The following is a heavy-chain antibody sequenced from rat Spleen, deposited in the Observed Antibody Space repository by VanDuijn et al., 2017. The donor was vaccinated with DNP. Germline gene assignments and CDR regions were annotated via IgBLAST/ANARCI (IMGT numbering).Heavy chain of an antibody. CDR3: GRHPIMYTTDYYYGFDY. D-gene: IGHD1-6*01. CDR2: ISYDGSRT. CDR1: GFTFSDYA. J-gene: IGHJ2*01. Sequence: EVQLVESGGGLVQPGNSLKLSCAASGFTFSDYAMVWVRQAPKKGLEWVATISYDGSRTYYRDSVKGRFTISRDNAKSTLYLQMDSLRSEDTATYYCGRHPIMYTTDYYYGFDYWGQGVMVTVSS. V-gene: IGHV5-17*01.